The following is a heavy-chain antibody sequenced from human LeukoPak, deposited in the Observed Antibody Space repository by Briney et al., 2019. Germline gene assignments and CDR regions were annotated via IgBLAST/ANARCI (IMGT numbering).Heavy chain of an antibody. Sequence: VASVKVSCKASGGTFSSYAISWVRQAPGQGLEWMGRIIPILGIADYAQKFQGRVTITADKSTSTAYMELSSLRSEDTAVYYCARDPFMVPLTLPPNWFDPWGQGTLVTVSS. D-gene: IGHD3-10*01. CDR3: ARDPFMVPLTLPPNWFDP. CDR2: IIPILGIA. V-gene: IGHV1-69*04. CDR1: GGTFSSYA. J-gene: IGHJ5*02.